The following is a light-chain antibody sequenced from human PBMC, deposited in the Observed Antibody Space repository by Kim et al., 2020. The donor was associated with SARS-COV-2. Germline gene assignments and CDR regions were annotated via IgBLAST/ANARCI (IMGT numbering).Light chain of an antibody. J-gene: IGLJ3*02. Sequence: LSPRTTASITCSGDKLGDKYACWYQEKPGQSPVLVIYQDTKRPSGIPERFSGSNSGNTATLTISGTQAMDEADYYCQAWDNNKGVFGGGTQLTVL. CDR1: KLGDKY. CDR3: QAWDNNKGV. V-gene: IGLV3-1*01. CDR2: QDT.